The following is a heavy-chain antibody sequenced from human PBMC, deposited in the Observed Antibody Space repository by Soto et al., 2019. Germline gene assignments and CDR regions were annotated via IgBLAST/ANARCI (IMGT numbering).Heavy chain of an antibody. CDR3: ARTRLTYYYTSGGNMDF. CDR1: GFSLYNDRIG. J-gene: IGHJ6*02. D-gene: IGHD3-10*01. Sequence: QVTLKESGPVLVKPTEPLPVTCTVSGFSLYNDRIGVSWIRQPPRKALEWLARIFSSDEKFYTTSLRGRPPISKDPSTSQVTLTLTNLDLFDTATYDYARTRLTYYYTSGGNMDFWGQGTTVTVSS. V-gene: IGHV2-26*01. CDR2: IFSSDEK.